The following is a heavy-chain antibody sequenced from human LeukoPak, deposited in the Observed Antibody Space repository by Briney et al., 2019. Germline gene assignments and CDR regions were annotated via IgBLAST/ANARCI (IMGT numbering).Heavy chain of an antibody. CDR2: ISSSSSTI. Sequence: KAGGSLRLSCAASGFTFSSYSMNWVRQAPGKGLEWVSYISSSSSTIYYADSVKGRFTISRDNAKNSLYLQMNSLRAEDTAVYYCARDYPYYGSGSYPLEYWGQGTLVTVSS. V-gene: IGHV3-48*04. CDR1: GFTFSSYS. CDR3: ARDYPYYGSGSYPLEY. J-gene: IGHJ4*02. D-gene: IGHD3-10*01.